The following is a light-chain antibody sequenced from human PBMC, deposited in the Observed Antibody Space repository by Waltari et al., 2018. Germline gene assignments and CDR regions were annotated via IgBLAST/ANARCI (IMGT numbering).Light chain of an antibody. CDR1: SGDVGGYDS. V-gene: IGLV2-11*01. CDR2: DVT. J-gene: IGLJ1*01. Sequence: QSALIQPRSVSGSPGQSVTVSCSGTSGDVGGYDSVSWYQQYPGKAPRVLIYDVTKRPYGIPDRFSGSKSGSTASLTISALQADDEADYYCCSYAGSYTYVFGSGTKVTVL. CDR3: CSYAGSYTYV.